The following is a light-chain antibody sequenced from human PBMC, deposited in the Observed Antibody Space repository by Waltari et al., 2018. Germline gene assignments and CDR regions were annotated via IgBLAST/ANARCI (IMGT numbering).Light chain of an antibody. V-gene: IGKV1-5*03. J-gene: IGKJ1*01. CDR3: QQYKSYPGT. CDR1: QSVVSV. Sequence: TCRASQSVVSVLAWYQQKPGKAPKLLIYKASTLESGVPSRFSGSGSGTEFTLTISSLQPDDFATYYCQQYKSYPGTFGQGTKVEIK. CDR2: KAS.